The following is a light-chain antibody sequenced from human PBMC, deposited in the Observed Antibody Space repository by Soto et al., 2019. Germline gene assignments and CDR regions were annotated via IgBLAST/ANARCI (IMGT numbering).Light chain of an antibody. CDR3: QRYNNWPLT. Sequence: EVVMTQSPATLSVSPGERATLSCRASQYISKYLAWYQQRPGQAPRLLIYDASTRATGIPDRFSGSGSGTEFTLTINSLQSEDFAVYYCQRYNNWPLTFGGGTKVDIK. CDR2: DAS. CDR1: QYISKY. J-gene: IGKJ4*01. V-gene: IGKV3-15*01.